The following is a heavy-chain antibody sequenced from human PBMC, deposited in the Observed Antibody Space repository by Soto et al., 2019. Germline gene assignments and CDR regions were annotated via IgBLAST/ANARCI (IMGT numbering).Heavy chain of an antibody. J-gene: IGHJ1*01. Sequence: PSQTLSLTCAISGDSVSSNSAAWNWIRQSPSRGLEWLGRTYYRSKWYNDYAVSVKSRITISPDTSKNQFSLHLNSVTPEDTAVYYCTRAVSTSVEYLQYWGQGPLVTVSS. CDR1: GDSVSSNSAA. V-gene: IGHV6-1*01. D-gene: IGHD4-17*01. CDR2: TYYRSKWYN. CDR3: TRAVSTSVEYLQY.